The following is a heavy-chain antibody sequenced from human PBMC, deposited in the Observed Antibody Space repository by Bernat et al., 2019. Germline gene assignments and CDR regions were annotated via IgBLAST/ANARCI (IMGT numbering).Heavy chain of an antibody. V-gene: IGHV4-59*08. D-gene: IGHD3-10*01. CDR3: ARIHFYGSGTIPPYFDY. CDR2: IYHSGSA. CDR1: GDSITTYY. J-gene: IGHJ4*02. Sequence: QVQLQESGPGLVQPSETLSLTCTVSGDSITTYYWSWTRQPPGKGLEYIGYIYHSGSANYNPSLKRRVTISVDTSKNQFSLRLSSVTAADTAVYYCARIHFYGSGTIPPYFDYWGQGTLVTVSS.